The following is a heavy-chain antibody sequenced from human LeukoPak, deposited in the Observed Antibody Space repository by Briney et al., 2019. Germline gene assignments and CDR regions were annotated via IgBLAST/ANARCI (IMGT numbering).Heavy chain of an antibody. CDR3: ASSIAGYYDILIGYFPEAFDY. CDR1: GYTFTRYY. Sequence: ASVKVSCKASGYTFTRYYMHWVRQAPGQGLEWMGIINPSGGSTSYAQKFQGRVTMTRDTSTSTVYMELSSLRSEDTAVYYCASSIAGYYDILIGYFPEAFDYWGQGTLVTVSS. J-gene: IGHJ4*02. CDR2: INPSGGST. D-gene: IGHD3-9*01. V-gene: IGHV1-46*01.